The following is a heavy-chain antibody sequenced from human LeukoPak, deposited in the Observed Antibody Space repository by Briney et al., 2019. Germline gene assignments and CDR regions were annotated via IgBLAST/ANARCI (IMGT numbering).Heavy chain of an antibody. Sequence: ETLSLTCTVSGGCISSGSYYWAWIRQPPGKGLEWIGSIYNSGSTYYNPSLKSRVTISLDMSKNQFSLELSSVTAADTAVYYCASDYGDSYEDFQNWGQGNLVTVSP. CDR1: GGCISSGSYY. D-gene: IGHD4-17*01. J-gene: IGHJ1*01. CDR3: ASDYGDSYEDFQN. V-gene: IGHV4-39*01. CDR2: IYNSGST.